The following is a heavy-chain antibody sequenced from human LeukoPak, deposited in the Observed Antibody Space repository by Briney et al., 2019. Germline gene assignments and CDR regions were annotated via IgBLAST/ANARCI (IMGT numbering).Heavy chain of an antibody. CDR2: VDSGGSGGST. J-gene: IGHJ4*02. D-gene: IGHD6-13*01. V-gene: IGHV3-53*01. CDR3: ASDRDSSTSSYY. Sequence: QPGGSLRLSCAASGLSVSAYYMSWVRQAPGKGLEWVSVVDSGGSGGSTYYADSVKGRFTISRDNSKNTLFLQMNSLRAEDTAVYYCASDRDSSTSSYYWGQGTLVTVSS. CDR1: GLSVSAYY.